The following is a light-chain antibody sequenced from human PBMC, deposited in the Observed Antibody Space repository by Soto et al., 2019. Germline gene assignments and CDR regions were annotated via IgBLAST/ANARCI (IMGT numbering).Light chain of an antibody. CDR2: RNN. CDR3: AGWYDSMSGVV. Sequence: QLVLTQPPSASGTPGKRVTISCSGSSSNIGSNYVYWYQQVPGTAPKLLIYRNNQRPSGVPDRFSGSKSGTSASLAISGPRSEDEAEYYCAGWYDSMSGVVFGGGTKLTVL. CDR1: SSNIGSNY. V-gene: IGLV1-47*01. J-gene: IGLJ2*01.